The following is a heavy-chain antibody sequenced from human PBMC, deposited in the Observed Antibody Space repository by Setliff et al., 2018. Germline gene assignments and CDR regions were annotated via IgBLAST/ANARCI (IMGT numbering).Heavy chain of an antibody. D-gene: IGHD1-26*01. V-gene: IGHV3-23*01. Sequence: PGESLTLSCVASGFTFSNYAMSWVRQAPGKGPEWVSTISGSGDSTYYADAMRGRFTISRDNSKNSLYLQAKGLRAEDTAVYYCVKDGVGPTYTYFFDYWGQGSQVTVSS. J-gene: IGHJ4*02. CDR2: ISGSGDST. CDR1: GFTFSNYA. CDR3: VKDGVGPTYTYFFDY.